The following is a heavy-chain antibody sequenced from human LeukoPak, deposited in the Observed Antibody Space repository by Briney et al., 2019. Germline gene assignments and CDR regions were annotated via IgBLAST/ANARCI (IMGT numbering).Heavy chain of an antibody. CDR1: GYTFIDYY. CDR3: ARDYGGNDGFDY. CDR2: INPSGGST. Sequence: GASVKVSCKTSGYTFIDYYMHWVRQAPGQGLEWMGIINPSGGSTCYAQKFQGRVTLTRDTSTSTVYMELSSLRSEDTAVYYCARDYGGNDGFDYWGQGTLVTVSS. D-gene: IGHD4-23*01. V-gene: IGHV1-46*01. J-gene: IGHJ4*02.